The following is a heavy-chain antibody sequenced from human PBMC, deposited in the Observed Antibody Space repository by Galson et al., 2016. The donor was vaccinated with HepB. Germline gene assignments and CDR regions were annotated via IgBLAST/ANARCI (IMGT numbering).Heavy chain of an antibody. D-gene: IGHD7-27*01. CDR3: AHLTIWEKWSVP. J-gene: IGHJ5*01. CDR2: ISHDGHNE. CDR1: GFNFSGYA. Sequence: LRLSCAASGFNFSGYAMHWVRQAPGKGREWVSLISHDGHNEHLIDSVKGRFTLSRDNSKSILYLQMDRLRPEDTATYYCAHLTIWEKWSVPWGQGTLVIVSS. V-gene: IGHV3-30*04.